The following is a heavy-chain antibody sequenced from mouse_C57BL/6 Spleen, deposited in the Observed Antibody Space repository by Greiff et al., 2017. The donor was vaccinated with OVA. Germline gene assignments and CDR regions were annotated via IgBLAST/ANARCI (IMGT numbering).Heavy chain of an antibody. CDR2: ISYDGSN. CDR3: ARTYLDYFDY. V-gene: IGHV3-6*01. D-gene: IGHD5-1*01. Sequence: DVKLQESGPGLVKPSQSLSLTCSVTGYSITSGYYWNWIRQFPGNKLEWMGYISYDGSNNYNPSLKNRISITRDTSKNQFFLKLNSVTTEDTATYYCARTYLDYFDYWGQGTTLTVSS. J-gene: IGHJ2*01. CDR1: GYSITSGYY.